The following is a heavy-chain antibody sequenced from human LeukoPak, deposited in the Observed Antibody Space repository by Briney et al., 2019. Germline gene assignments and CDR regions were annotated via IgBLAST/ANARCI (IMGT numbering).Heavy chain of an antibody. CDR3: ARESYSTSYLFDF. CDR2: INRSGST. D-gene: IGHD6-6*01. Sequence: SETLSLTCAVYGGSFSGYYWIWIRQPPGKGLEWIGEINRSGSTTYNPSLKSRVTISLDTSKNQISLKVNSVTAADTAVYYCARESYSTSYLFDFWGQGTLVTVSS. J-gene: IGHJ4*02. V-gene: IGHV4-34*01. CDR1: GGSFSGYY.